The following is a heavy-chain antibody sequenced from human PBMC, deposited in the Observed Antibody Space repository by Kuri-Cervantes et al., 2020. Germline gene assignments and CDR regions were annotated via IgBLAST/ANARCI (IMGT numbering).Heavy chain of an antibody. D-gene: IGHD3-10*01. J-gene: IGHJ4*02. V-gene: IGHV1-2*02. CDR2: INPNSGGT. CDR1: GYTFTSYG. Sequence: ASVKVSCKASGYTFTSYGISWVRQAPGQGLEWMGWINPNSGGTNYAQKFQGRVTMTRDTSISTAYMELSRLRSDDTAVYYCARLGFGDIYFDYWGQGTLVTVSS. CDR3: ARLGFGDIYFDY.